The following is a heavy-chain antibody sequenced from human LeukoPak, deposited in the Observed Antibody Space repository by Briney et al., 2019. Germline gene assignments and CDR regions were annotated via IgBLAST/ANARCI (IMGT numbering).Heavy chain of an antibody. D-gene: IGHD6-13*01. CDR3: AREERGSSSNDAFDI. Sequence: SVKVSCKAPGGTFSSYAISWVRQAPGQGLEWMGGIIPIFGTANYAQKFQGRVTITTDESTSTAYMELSSLRSEDTAVYYCAREERGSSSNDAFDIWGQGTMVTVSS. J-gene: IGHJ3*02. CDR2: IIPIFGTA. V-gene: IGHV1-69*05. CDR1: GGTFSSYA.